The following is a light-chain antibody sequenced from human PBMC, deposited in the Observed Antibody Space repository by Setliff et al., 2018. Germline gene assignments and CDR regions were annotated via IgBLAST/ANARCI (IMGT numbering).Light chain of an antibody. CDR1: SSDVGGYNY. Sequence: QSALTQPASVSGSPGQSITISCTGTSSDVGGYNYVSWYQQHPGKAPKLMIYDVSNRPSGVSNRFSGSKSGNTASLTISGPQAEDEADYYCSSYTGTYVFGSGTKATVL. CDR3: SSYTGTYV. J-gene: IGLJ1*01. V-gene: IGLV2-14*03. CDR2: DVS.